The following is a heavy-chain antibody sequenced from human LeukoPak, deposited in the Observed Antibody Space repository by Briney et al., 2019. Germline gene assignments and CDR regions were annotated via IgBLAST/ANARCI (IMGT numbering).Heavy chain of an antibody. Sequence: PSETLSLTCTASGGSVSTFYWSWIRQPPGKGLEWIGDIYNSGSTNYSPSVKSRVTISADTSKNQFSLKLNSVTAADTAVYYCARGRNYFDYWGRGTLVTVSS. CDR2: IYNSGST. CDR3: ARGRNYFDY. V-gene: IGHV4-59*02. D-gene: IGHD3-10*01. CDR1: GGSVSTFY. J-gene: IGHJ4*02.